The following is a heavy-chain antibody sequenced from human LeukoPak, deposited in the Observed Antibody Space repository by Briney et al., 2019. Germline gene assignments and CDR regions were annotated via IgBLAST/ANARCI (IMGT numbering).Heavy chain of an antibody. CDR2: TYRGSS. CDR1: GDSVSGNIVA. V-gene: IGHV6-1*01. J-gene: IGHJ3*02. Sequence: SQTLSLTCAVSGDSVSGNIVAWNWIRQSPSRGLEWLGRTYRGSSYYAPSMKSRISISPDTSKYQFSLHLNSVTPEDTAVYFCVRGQYSAFDIWGQGTLVTVSS. D-gene: IGHD2-21*01. CDR3: VRGQYSAFDI.